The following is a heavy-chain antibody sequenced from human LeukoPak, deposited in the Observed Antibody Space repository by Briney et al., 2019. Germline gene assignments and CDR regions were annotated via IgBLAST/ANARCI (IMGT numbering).Heavy chain of an antibody. J-gene: IGHJ3*02. CDR3: ARKYCSSTSCYNENDAFDI. CDR2: IYYRGSP. D-gene: IGHD2-2*02. V-gene: IGHV4-39*07. CDR1: GGSISSSSYY. Sequence: PSETLSLTCTVSGGSISSSSYYWDWIRQPPGKGLEWIGNIYYRGSPYYNPSLKSRVTISVDTSKNQFSLKLSSVTAADTAVYYCARKYCSSTSCYNENDAFDIWGQGTMVTVSS.